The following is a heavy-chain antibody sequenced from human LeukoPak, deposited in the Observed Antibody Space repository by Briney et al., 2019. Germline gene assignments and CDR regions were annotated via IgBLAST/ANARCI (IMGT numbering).Heavy chain of an antibody. CDR1: GGTFTSYA. CDR2: IIPILGLA. D-gene: IGHD2-15*01. CDR3: ASSHCSGGSCYLAVGPDDY. V-gene: IGHV1-69*04. J-gene: IGHJ4*02. Sequence: VASVKVSCKASGGTFTSYAISWVRQAPGQGLEWMGRIIPILGLANYAQKFQGRVTITVDKSTSTAYMELSSLRSEDTAVYYCASSHCSGGSCYLAVGPDDYWGQGTLVTVSS.